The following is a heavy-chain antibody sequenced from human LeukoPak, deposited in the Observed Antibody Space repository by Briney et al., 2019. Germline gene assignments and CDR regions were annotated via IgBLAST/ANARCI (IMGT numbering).Heavy chain of an antibody. V-gene: IGHV4-34*01. D-gene: IGHD6-19*01. Sequence: SETLSLTCAVSGVPFSNYYWSWVRQSPEKGLEWVGEINHSGYTNYNPSLKSRVTISIDTSKNQFSLMLTSVTAADSGVYFCTRAVAGHPDWGQGTLVTVFS. CDR1: GVPFSNYY. CDR2: INHSGYT. CDR3: TRAVAGHPD. J-gene: IGHJ4*02.